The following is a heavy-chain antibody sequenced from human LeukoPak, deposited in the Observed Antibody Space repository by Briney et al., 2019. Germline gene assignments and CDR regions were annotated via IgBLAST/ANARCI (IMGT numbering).Heavy chain of an antibody. CDR1: GDSVSSNSVT. D-gene: IGHD2-2*01. J-gene: IGHJ5*02. Sequence: SQTLSLTCAISGDSVSSNSVTWNWIRQSPSRGLEWLGRTYYRSTWYNDYAVSVRGRITVNPDTSKNQFSLHLNSVTPEDTAVYYCARRMTQYDCFDPWGQGILVTVSS. V-gene: IGHV6-1*01. CDR3: ARRMTQYDCFDP. CDR2: TYYRSTWYN.